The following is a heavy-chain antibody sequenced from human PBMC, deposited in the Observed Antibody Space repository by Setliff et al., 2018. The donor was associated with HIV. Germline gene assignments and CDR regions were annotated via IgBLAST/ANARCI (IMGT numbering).Heavy chain of an antibody. CDR1: NVSINSYY. V-gene: IGHV4-4*07. CDR2: TYSSGST. J-gene: IGHJ1*01. CDR3: ARDPYCSGDGCFRYYQH. D-gene: IGHD2-15*01. Sequence: SETLSLTCTVSNVSINSYYWSWIRQPAGRALEWIGRTYSSGSTNYNPSLKSRVKMSIDTSKNQFSLKLSSVTAADTAVYFCARDPYCSGDGCFRYYQHWGRGTLVTVS.